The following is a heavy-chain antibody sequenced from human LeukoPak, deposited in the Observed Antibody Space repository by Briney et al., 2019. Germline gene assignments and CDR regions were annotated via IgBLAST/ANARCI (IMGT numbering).Heavy chain of an antibody. J-gene: IGHJ4*02. V-gene: IGHV1-8*01. CDR1: GYTFNDHD. CDR3: AKSSGDYFFDY. Sequence: ASVKVSCKASGYTFNDHDINWVRQAPGQGLEWLGRMNPNSGNAAYAQNLQGRVTTTWDSPTNTAYLEVIALRSDDTAVYFCAKSSGDYFFDYWGQGTLVTVSS. CDR2: MNPNSGNA. D-gene: IGHD3-22*01.